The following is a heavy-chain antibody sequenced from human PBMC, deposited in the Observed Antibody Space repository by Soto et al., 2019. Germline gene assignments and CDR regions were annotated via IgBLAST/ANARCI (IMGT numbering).Heavy chain of an antibody. V-gene: IGHV4-39*01. CDR3: AGQYYYDSSGAYFDY. Sequence: SETLSLTCTVSGGSISSSSYYWGWIRQPPGKGLEWIGSIYYSGSTYYNPSLKSRVTISVDTSKNQFSLKLSSVTAADTAVYYCAGQYYYDSSGAYFDYWGQGTLVTVSS. CDR2: IYYSGST. CDR1: GGSISSSSYY. D-gene: IGHD3-22*01. J-gene: IGHJ4*02.